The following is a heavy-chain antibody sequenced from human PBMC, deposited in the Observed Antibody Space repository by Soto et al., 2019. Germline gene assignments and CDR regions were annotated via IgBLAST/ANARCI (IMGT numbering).Heavy chain of an antibody. CDR3: ARGHVDYYYDPFGLFDY. J-gene: IGHJ4*02. CDR1: GVPLISEL. D-gene: IGHD3-22*01. CDR2: IKQDGSEK. Sequence: PGWSLILSCACCGVPLISELISWFHQAPGKGLEWAANIKQDGSEKYYVDSVKGRFTISRDNAKNSLYLQMNSLRAEDTAVYYCARGHVDYYYDPFGLFDYWGQGALVTVSS. V-gene: IGHV3-7*03.